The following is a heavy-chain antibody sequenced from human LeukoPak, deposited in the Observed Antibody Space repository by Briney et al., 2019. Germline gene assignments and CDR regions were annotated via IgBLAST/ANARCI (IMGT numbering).Heavy chain of an antibody. J-gene: IGHJ4*02. Sequence: PGGSLRLSCVASGFTFSNYYMHWVRQAPGKGLEWVAIISDDGERKFYADSVRDRITISRDKSKNTLFLQMNSLRADDTAVYFCAKDLSGHWCIDYWGQGTLVTVSS. CDR1: GFTFSNYY. D-gene: IGHD4/OR15-4a*01. CDR3: AKDLSGHWCIDY. V-gene: IGHV3-30*18. CDR2: ISDDGERK.